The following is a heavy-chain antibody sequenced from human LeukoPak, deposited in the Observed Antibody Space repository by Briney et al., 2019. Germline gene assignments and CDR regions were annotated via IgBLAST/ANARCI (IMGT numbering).Heavy chain of an antibody. CDR1: GGSINTGDYY. Sequence: PSETLSLTCIVSGGSINTGDYYCSWIRQPAGTGLEWIGRIYTTGSTNYNPSLESRVTMSVDTSKHQFSLKLTPVTAADTAVYYCARVHYGSGSLYYYYYYMDVWGKGTTVTISS. V-gene: IGHV4-61*02. CDR3: ARVHYGSGSLYYYYYYMDV. CDR2: IYTTGST. D-gene: IGHD3-10*01. J-gene: IGHJ6*03.